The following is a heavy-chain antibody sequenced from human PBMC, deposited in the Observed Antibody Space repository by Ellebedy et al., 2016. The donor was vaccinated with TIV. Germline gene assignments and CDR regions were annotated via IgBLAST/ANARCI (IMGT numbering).Heavy chain of an antibody. J-gene: IGHJ3*02. Sequence: GESLKISCAASGFTFSNYGMHWVRQAPGKGLEWVAVISDDENNKYYADSVKGRFTIARDNSKNTLYVQMNSLRAEDTAVYYCALGERPGLDAFDMWGQGTMVTVSS. CDR3: ALGERPGLDAFDM. V-gene: IGHV3-30*03. D-gene: IGHD3-10*01. CDR2: ISDDENNK. CDR1: GFTFSNYG.